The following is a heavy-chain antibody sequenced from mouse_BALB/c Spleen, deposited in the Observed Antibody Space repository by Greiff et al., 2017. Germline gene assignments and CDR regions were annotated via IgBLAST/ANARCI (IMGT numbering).Heavy chain of an antibody. CDR3: ARGGNYEYAMDY. CDR1: GYTFTDYA. Sequence: LVESGAELVRPGVSVKISCKGSGYTFTDYAMHWVKQSHAKSLEWIGVISTYYGDASYNQKFKGKATMTVDKSSSTAYMELARLTSEDSAIYYCARGGNYEYAMDYWGQGTSVTVSS. CDR2: ISTYYGDA. V-gene: IGHV1S137*01. J-gene: IGHJ4*01. D-gene: IGHD2-1*01.